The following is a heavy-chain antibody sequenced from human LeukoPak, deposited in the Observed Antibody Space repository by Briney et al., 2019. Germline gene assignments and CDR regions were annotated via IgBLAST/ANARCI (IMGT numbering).Heavy chain of an antibody. D-gene: IGHD3/OR15-3a*01. J-gene: IGHJ4*02. CDR2: MIPIFGTA. CDR1: GGTFSSYA. Sequence: GSSVKVSCKASGGTFSSYAISWVRQAPGQGLEWMGGMIPIFGTANYAQKFQGRVTITADESTSTAYMELSSLRSEDTAVYYCARDDLMNVGIFDPWGQGTLVTVSS. V-gene: IGHV1-69*01. CDR3: ARDDLMNVGIFDP.